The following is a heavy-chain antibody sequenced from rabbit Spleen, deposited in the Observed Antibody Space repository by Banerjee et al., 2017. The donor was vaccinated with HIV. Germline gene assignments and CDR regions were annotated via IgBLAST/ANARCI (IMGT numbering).Heavy chain of an antibody. CDR3: ARDLVAVIGWNFNL. CDR1: GFSFSSSYW. V-gene: IGHV1S45*01. CDR2: IYTGSSGEA. J-gene: IGHJ4*01. Sequence: QEQLEESGGDLVKPEGSLTLTCTASGFSFSSSYWMCWVRQAPGKGLEWIGCIYTGSSGEAYYASWAKGRFTISKTSSTTVTLQMTSLTAADTATYFCARDLVAVIGWNFNLWGPGTLVTVS. D-gene: IGHD1-1*01.